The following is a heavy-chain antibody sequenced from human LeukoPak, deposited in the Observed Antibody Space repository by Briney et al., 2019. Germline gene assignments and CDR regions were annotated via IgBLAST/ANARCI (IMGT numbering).Heavy chain of an antibody. D-gene: IGHD2-15*01. J-gene: IGHJ4*02. CDR3: AREREYCSGGSCYFDY. Sequence: GGSLRLSCAASGFTFSSYSMNWVRQAPGKGLEWVSSISSSSSYIYYADSVKGRFTISRDNAKNSLYLQMNSLRAEDTAVYYCAREREYCSGGSCYFDYWGQGTLVTVSS. V-gene: IGHV3-21*01. CDR1: GFTFSSYS. CDR2: ISSSSSYI.